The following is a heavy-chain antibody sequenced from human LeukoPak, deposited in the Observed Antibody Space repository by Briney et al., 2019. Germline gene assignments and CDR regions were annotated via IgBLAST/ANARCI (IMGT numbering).Heavy chain of an antibody. Sequence: ASVKVSCKASGYTFTSYGISWVRQAPGQGLEWMGWISAYNGSTNHAQKLQGRVTMTTDTSTSTAYMELRSLRSDDTAVYYCARGAVAGTASKGGAFDIWGQGTMVTVSS. CDR1: GYTFTSYG. CDR3: ARGAVAGTASKGGAFDI. CDR2: ISAYNGST. J-gene: IGHJ3*02. V-gene: IGHV1-18*01. D-gene: IGHD6-19*01.